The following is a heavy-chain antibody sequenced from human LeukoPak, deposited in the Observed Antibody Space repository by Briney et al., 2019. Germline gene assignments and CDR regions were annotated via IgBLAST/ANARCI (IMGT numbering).Heavy chain of an antibody. J-gene: IGHJ4*02. CDR2: IYYSGST. Sequence: SETLSLTCTVSGGSISSYYWSWIRQPPGKGLEWIGYIYYSGSTNYNPSLKSRVTILVDTSKNQFSLKLSSVTAADTAVYYCARDVYSYGLDYWGQGTLVTVSS. V-gene: IGHV4-59*01. D-gene: IGHD5-18*01. CDR1: GGSISSYY. CDR3: ARDVYSYGLDY.